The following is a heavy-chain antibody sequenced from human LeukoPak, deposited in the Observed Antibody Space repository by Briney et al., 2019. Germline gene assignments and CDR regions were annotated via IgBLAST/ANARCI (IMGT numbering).Heavy chain of an antibody. CDR2: INPNSGGT. D-gene: IGHD3-10*01. V-gene: IGHV1-2*02. CDR1: GYTFTGYY. CDR3: ARTRALAITMVREAVNWFDP. Sequence: ASVKVSCKASGYTFTGYYMHWVRQAPGQGLEWMGWINPNSGGTNYAQKFQGRVTMTRDTSISTAYMELSRLRSDDTAAYYCARTRALAITMVREAVNWFDPWGQGTLVTVSS. J-gene: IGHJ5*02.